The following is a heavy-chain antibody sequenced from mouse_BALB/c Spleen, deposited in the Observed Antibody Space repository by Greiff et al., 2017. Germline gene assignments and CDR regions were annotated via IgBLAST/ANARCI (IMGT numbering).Heavy chain of an antibody. J-gene: IGHJ1*01. CDR2: ISYSGST. D-gene: IGHD1-1*02. Sequence: VQLKESGPGLVKPSQSLSLTCTVTGYSITSDYVWNWIRQFPGNKLEWMGYISYSGSTSYNPSFKSRISITRDTSKNQFFLLLNSVTTEDTATYCCARGGNYWYFDVWGAGTTVTVSS. CDR3: ARGGNYWYFDV. V-gene: IGHV3-2*02. CDR1: GYSITSDYV.